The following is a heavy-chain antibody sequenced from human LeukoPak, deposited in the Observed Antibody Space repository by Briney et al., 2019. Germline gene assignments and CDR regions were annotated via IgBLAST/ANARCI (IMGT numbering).Heavy chain of an antibody. D-gene: IGHD3-9*01. J-gene: IGHJ4*02. Sequence: SETLSLTCTVSGGSISSSRYYWAWIRQSPGKGLEWIGSIFYSGSTYYNPSLKSRVTISIDTSKNQFSLKLSSVTAADTAVYYCARDLQDWLLAGTFDYWGQGTLVTVSS. CDR3: ARDLQDWLLAGTFDY. V-gene: IGHV4-39*07. CDR2: IFYSGST. CDR1: GGSISSSRYY.